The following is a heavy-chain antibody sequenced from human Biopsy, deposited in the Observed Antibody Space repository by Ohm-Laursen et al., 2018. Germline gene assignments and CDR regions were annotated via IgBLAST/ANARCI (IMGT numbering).Heavy chain of an antibody. D-gene: IGHD3-9*01. CDR3: VREPKTGTAEAWYFDL. J-gene: IGHJ2*01. CDR1: GASVKTSGHF. CDR2: ISYNERT. Sequence: TLSLTCSVSGASVKTSGHFWAWIRQRPGKGLEWIGYISYNERTHYSPSLTSRLAISFDTSNNRISLQLRSVSVADTAVYYCVREPKTGTAEAWYFDLWGRGSPVTVPS. V-gene: IGHV4-31*03.